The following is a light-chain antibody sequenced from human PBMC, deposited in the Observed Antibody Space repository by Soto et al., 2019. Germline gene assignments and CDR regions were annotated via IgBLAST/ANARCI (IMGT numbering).Light chain of an antibody. Sequence: PSPFTLSATVGDSVPITCRASQSISSWLAWYQQKPGQAPRLLIYGASSRATGIPDRFSGSGSGTDFTLTISRLEPEDFAVYYCQQYGSSPWTFGQGSKV. J-gene: IGKJ1*01. CDR1: QSISSW. CDR3: QQYGSSPWT. CDR2: GAS. V-gene: IGKV3-20*01.